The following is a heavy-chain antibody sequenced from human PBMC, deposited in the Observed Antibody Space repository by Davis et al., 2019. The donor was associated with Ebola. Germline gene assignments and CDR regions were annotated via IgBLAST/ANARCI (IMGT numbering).Heavy chain of an antibody. V-gene: IGHV4-30-4*02. Sequence: SETLSLTCAVSGGSISSGDYYWSWNRQPPGKGLEWIGYIYYSGNTYYNPSLKSRVTISLDTSKNQFSLKLNSVTAEDTAVYYCAKSGLSFGVVKYHYGMDVWGKGTTVTVSS. CDR2: IYYSGNT. CDR1: GGSISSGDYY. J-gene: IGHJ6*04. CDR3: AKSGLSFGVVKYHYGMDV. D-gene: IGHD3-3*01.